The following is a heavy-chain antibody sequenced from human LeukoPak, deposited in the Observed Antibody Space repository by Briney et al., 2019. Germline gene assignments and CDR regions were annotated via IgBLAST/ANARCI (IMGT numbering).Heavy chain of an antibody. V-gene: IGHV3-20*04. Sequence: GGSLRLSCAAFGFVFDDYGMSWVRQAPGKGLEWVSGINWNGGSTGYADSVKGRFTISRDNAKNSLYLQMNSLRAEDTALYYCARVQLVDYYYYSYMDVWGKGTTVTVSS. CDR3: ARVQLVDYYYYSYMDV. CDR2: INWNGGST. CDR1: GFVFDDYG. D-gene: IGHD6-6*01. J-gene: IGHJ6*03.